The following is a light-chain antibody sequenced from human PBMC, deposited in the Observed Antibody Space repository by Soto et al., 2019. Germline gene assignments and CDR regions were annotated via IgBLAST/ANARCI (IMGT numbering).Light chain of an antibody. CDR3: YSSAIRATPVV. CDR2: EGS. J-gene: IGLJ2*01. CDR1: NKDVGGYKL. V-gene: IGLV2-23*01. Sequence: QSALTQPASGSGSPGQAITISCPGTNKDVGGYKLVSWYQQHPGKVPKIVIFEGSKRPSGGANRFPGSKSTNTASLTLSGLRAEDEDEYDCYSSAIRATPVVFGGGTKLTVL.